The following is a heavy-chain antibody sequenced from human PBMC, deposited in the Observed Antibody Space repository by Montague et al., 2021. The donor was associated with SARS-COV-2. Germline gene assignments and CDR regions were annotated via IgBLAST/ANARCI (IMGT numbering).Heavy chain of an antibody. CDR1: GFSLSTSGMC. V-gene: IGHV2-70*11. D-gene: IGHD6-13*01. CDR2: IDWDDDK. CDR3: AREIAAAPDY. J-gene: IGHJ4*02. Sequence: PALVKPTQTLTLTCTLSGFSLSTSGMCVSWIRQPPGKALEWLARIDWDDDKYYSTSLKTRLTISKDTSRNQVVLTMTNMDPVDTATYYCAREIAAAPDYWGQGTLVTVSS.